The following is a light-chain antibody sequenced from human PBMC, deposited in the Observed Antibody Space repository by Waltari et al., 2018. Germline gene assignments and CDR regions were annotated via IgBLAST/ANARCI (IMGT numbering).Light chain of an antibody. CDR3: HQIASLPRT. CDR1: QSIGSR. J-gene: IGKJ1*01. CDR2: YAS. V-gene: IGKV6D-21*02. Sequence: EIVLTQSPEFQSVTPEEKVPITCRASQSIGSRLHWYQQKPNQSPKLLIKYASQSIAWVPSRFSGSGSGTDFTLTINSLEAEDAAVYYCHQIASLPRTFGPGTKVEIK.